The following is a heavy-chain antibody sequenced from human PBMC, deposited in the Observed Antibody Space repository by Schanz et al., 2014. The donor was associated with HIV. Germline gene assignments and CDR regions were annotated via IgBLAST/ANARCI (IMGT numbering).Heavy chain of an antibody. V-gene: IGHV3-21*01. Sequence: VQLVESGGGVVQPGRSLRVSCAASGFTLSSYTMTWVRQAPGKGLEWVSSISTSGYIYYADSVKGRFSISRDSAKNALYLQMNSLRGDDTAVYYCARRDTGTLYYYYHYGMDVWGQGTTVTVSS. J-gene: IGHJ6*02. D-gene: IGHD1-1*01. CDR2: ISTSGYI. CDR1: GFTLSSYT. CDR3: ARRDTGTLYYYYHYGMDV.